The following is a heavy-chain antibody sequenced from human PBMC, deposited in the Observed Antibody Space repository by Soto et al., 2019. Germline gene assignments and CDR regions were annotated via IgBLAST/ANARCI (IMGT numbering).Heavy chain of an antibody. J-gene: IGHJ6*02. CDR1: GYTFTSYY. D-gene: IGHD3-10*01. Sequence: ASEKVSCKASGYTFTSYYMHWVRQAPGQGLEWTGIINPSGGSTTYAQKFQGRVTMTRDTSTSTVYMELSSLRSEDTAVYYCARDSRALLWFGELYPYGMDVWGQGTTVTVSS. V-gene: IGHV1-46*01. CDR3: ARDSRALLWFGELYPYGMDV. CDR2: INPSGGST.